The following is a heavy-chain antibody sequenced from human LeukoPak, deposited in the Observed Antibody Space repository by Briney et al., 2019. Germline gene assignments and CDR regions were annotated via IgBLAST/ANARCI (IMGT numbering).Heavy chain of an antibody. D-gene: IGHD3-3*01. J-gene: IGHJ3*02. CDR3: AKSLITIFGVVTPQENRRDASDI. Sequence: PGRSLRLSCAASGFSFSSYALHWVRQAPGKGLEWVAVISYDGGGGNKYYADSVKGRFTISRDNSKNTLYLQMNSLRAEDTAVYYCAKSLITIFGVVTPQENRRDASDIWGQGTMVTVSS. CDR1: GFSFSSYA. CDR2: ISYDGGGGNK. V-gene: IGHV3-30-3*02.